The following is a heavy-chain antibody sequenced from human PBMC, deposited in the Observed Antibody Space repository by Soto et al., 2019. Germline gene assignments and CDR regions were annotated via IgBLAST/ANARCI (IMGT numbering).Heavy chain of an antibody. V-gene: IGHV3-23*01. J-gene: IGHJ5*01. CDR1: GVPFVAYA. CDR3: AKDVTSGSHYDSSGSYDS. Sequence: VGSLSLCCAAAGVPFVAYAGVWVRAAQGKGLEWVSGMSGRGGSTYYADSVKGRFTISRDNSKNTLYLQMNSLRAEDTAVYYCAKDVTSGSHYDSSGSYDSWGQGPLV. CDR2: MSGRGGST. D-gene: IGHD3-22*01.